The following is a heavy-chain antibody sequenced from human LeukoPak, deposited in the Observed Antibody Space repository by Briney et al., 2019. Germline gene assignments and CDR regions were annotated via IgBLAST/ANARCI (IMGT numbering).Heavy chain of an antibody. CDR2: LRSESEGFAT. CDR3: TRPQIIEGNAFDI. Sequence: GGPLQLFRAASGLTHRGPLIHSVRQASGIGLRRVGRLRSESEGFATTYGESVKGRFTIYRDDSKNTAYLQMNSLKTDDTAIYYCTRPQIIEGNAFDIWGQGTMVTVSS. CDR1: GLTHRGPL. J-gene: IGHJ3*02. D-gene: IGHD2/OR15-2a*01. V-gene: IGHV3-73*01.